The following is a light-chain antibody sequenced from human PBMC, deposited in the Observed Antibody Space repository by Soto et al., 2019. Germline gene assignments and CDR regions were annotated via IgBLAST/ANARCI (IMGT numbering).Light chain of an antibody. Sequence: EIVLTQSPGTLSLSPGERATLSCRASQSVYNNYIAWYQQKPGQAPRTVIYGASIRATGIPDRFSGSGSGTDFTLTISRLEPEDFAVYYCQHYGNSPPSVTFGPGTKVDIK. CDR2: GAS. CDR3: QHYGNSPPSVT. V-gene: IGKV3-20*01. CDR1: QSVYNNY. J-gene: IGKJ3*01.